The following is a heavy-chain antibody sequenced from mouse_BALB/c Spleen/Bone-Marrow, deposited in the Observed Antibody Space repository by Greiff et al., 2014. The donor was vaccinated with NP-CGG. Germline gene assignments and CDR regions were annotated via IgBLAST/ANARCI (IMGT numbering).Heavy chain of an antibody. Sequence: EVQPQQPGAELVKPGASVKLSCTASGFNIKDTYMHWVKQRPEQGLEWIGRIDPANDNTKYVPTFQGKATITADTSSNTAYLQLSSLTSEDTAVYYCASSGNYEGGAMDYWGQGISVTVSS. J-gene: IGHJ4*01. CDR1: GFNIKDTY. D-gene: IGHD1-1*02. CDR2: IDPANDNT. CDR3: ASSGNYEGGAMDY. V-gene: IGHV14-3*02.